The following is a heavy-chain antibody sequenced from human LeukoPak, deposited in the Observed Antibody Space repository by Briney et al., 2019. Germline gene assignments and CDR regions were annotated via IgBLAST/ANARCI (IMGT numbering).Heavy chain of an antibody. CDR3: ARVPSPIVVVPAAIS. V-gene: IGHV4-39*07. Sequence: SETLSLTCTVSGGSISSSSYYWGWIRQPPGKGLEWIGSIYYSGSTYYNPSLKSRVTISVDTSKNQFSLKLSSVTAADTAVYYCARVPSPIVVVPAAISWGQGTLVTVSS. J-gene: IGHJ4*02. CDR2: IYYSGST. CDR1: GGSISSSSYY. D-gene: IGHD2-2*01.